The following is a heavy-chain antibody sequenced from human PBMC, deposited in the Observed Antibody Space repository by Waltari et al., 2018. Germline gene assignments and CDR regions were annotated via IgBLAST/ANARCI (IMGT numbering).Heavy chain of an antibody. V-gene: IGHV3-7*04. J-gene: IGHJ5*01. D-gene: IGHD2-21*01. CDR1: GFIFRNYW. CDR3: ARALMPVVNAPFWFDS. Sequence: EVQLVESGGGLVQPGGSLRLSCTASGFIFRNYWMSWVRQAPGKGLEGVANIKQDEIEKKYANSVKGRFTISRDNAKDSLSLHMNSLRVEDTAVYYCARALMPVVNAPFWFDSWGQGALVTVSS. CDR2: IKQDEIEK.